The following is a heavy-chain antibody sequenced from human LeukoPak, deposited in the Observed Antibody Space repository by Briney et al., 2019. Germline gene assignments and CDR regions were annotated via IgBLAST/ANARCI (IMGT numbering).Heavy chain of an antibody. CDR2: IYYSGST. J-gene: IGHJ6*03. Sequence: SETLSLTCTVSGGSISSYYWSWIRQPPGKGLEWIGYIYYSGSTNYNPSLKSRVTISVDTSKNQFSLKLSSVTAADTAVYYCARAGSDHYYYYMDVWGKGTTVTVSS. V-gene: IGHV4-59*01. CDR3: ARAGSDHYYYYMDV. CDR1: GGSISSYY.